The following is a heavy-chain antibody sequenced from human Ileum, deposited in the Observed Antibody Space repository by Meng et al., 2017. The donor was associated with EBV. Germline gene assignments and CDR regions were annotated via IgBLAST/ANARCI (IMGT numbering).Heavy chain of an antibody. Sequence: QTPSQVPVTTLVKPTPTLPLTCTFSGFSLSTSGVGVGWIRQPPGKALEWLAMIYGQGDKHYSPSLTSRLTITKDTSKNQVVLTMTNMDSVDTATYYCALRPRQLLRGWFDSWGQGALVTVSS. D-gene: IGHD6-13*01. V-gene: IGHV2-5*01. CDR2: IYGQGDK. CDR3: ALRPRQLLRGWFDS. J-gene: IGHJ5*01. CDR1: GFSLSTSGVG.